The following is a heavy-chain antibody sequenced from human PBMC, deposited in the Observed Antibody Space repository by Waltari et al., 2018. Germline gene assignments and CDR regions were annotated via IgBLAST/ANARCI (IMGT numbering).Heavy chain of an antibody. CDR2: INSDGSST. CDR1: GFTFSSHS. J-gene: IGHJ4*02. CDR3: VRDSSGTY. Sequence: EVQLVESGGGLVQPGGSLRLSCAASGFTFSSHSLYWVRQTPGKGLVWVSGINSDGSSTSYADSVKGRVTISRDNAKNTLYLQMNSLRAEDTAVYYCVRDSSGTYWGQGTQVTVSS. V-gene: IGHV3-74*01. D-gene: IGHD3-22*01.